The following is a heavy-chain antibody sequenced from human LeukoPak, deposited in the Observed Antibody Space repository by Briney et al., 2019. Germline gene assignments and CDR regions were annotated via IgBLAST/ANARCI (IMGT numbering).Heavy chain of an antibody. V-gene: IGHV3-23*01. Sequence: PGGSLRLSCAASGFTFSSYAMSWVRQAPGKGLEWVSAISGSGGSTYYADSVKGRFSISRDNSKNTLYLQMNSLRAEDTAVYYCAKAGTYYYDSSGYYYDPYFDYWGQGTLATVSS. CDR3: AKAGTYYYDSSGYYYDPYFDY. CDR1: GFTFSSYA. CDR2: ISGSGGST. D-gene: IGHD3-22*01. J-gene: IGHJ4*02.